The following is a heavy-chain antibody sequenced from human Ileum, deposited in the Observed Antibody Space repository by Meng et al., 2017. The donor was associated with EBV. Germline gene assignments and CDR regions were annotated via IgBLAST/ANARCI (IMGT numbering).Heavy chain of an antibody. J-gene: IGHJ5*02. CDR1: GGFFSVHRGSFSDYY. CDR3: ARHSDYTWGSSGPFPFDP. D-gene: IGHD3-16*01. CDR2: IFYRGNT. V-gene: IGHV4-34*12. Sequence: QVQLFQWGAGLLRPSXXLSLAXXVYGGFFSVHRGSFSDYYYSGARQSPGKGLEVIGTIFYRGNTYYNPSLESRVTISVDTPKNQFSLRLTSVTAADTAVYYCARHSDYTWGSSGPFPFDPGGQGTLVTVSS.